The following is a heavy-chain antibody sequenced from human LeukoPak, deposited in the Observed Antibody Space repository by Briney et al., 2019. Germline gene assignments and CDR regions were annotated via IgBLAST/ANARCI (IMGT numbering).Heavy chain of an antibody. CDR1: AGSVSSYY. V-gene: IGHV4-4*09. J-gene: IGHJ6*03. CDR2: IFPSGSA. CDR3: ARRHHYSYFMDV. Sequence: SETLSLTCTVSAGSVSSYYWTWIRQPPGKGLEWIGYIFPSGSAYYNPSLKTRVTRSVDTSKNQFSLRLTSVTAADTAVYYCARRHHYSYFMDVWGKGTTVTVSS.